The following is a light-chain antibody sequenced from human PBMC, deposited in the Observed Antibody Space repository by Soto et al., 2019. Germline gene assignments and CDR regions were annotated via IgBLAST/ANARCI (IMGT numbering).Light chain of an antibody. CDR3: QQSYSSPWT. J-gene: IGKJ1*01. V-gene: IGKV1-39*01. CDR2: AAS. Sequence: DIQMTQSPASLAASVRWIRTITCVSSQNIRNYLNWYQQKPGRAPKILIYAASSLQSGVPSRFSGGGSGTDFTLTITSLQPEDFATYYCQQSYSSPWTFGQGTKVDI. CDR1: QNIRNY.